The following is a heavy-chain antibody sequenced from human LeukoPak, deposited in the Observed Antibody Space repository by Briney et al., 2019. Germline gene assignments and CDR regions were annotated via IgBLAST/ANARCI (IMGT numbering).Heavy chain of an antibody. Sequence: PSETLSLTCTVSGGSISTTNYYWGWIRQSPGKGLEWVSAISGSGGSTYYADSVKGRFTISRDNSKNTLYLQMNSLRGEDTAVYYCAKDDAWGRYKHWGQGTLVTVSS. CDR2: ISGSGGST. V-gene: IGHV3-23*01. J-gene: IGHJ1*01. D-gene: IGHD3-16*01. CDR1: GGSISTTNYY. CDR3: AKDDAWGRYKH.